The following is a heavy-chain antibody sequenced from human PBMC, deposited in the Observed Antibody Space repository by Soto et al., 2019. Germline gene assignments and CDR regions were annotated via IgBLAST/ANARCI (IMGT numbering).Heavy chain of an antibody. CDR1: WFSVISNY. CDR2: IYSGGST. J-gene: IGHJ5*02. V-gene: IGHV3-53*01. Sequence: GGSLRLSSAASWFSVISNYMIWVRQSPGKGLECVSVIYSGGSTYYADSVKGRFTISRDNSKNTLYLQMNSLRAEDTAVYYCARWGYGFSYYDSSGYYHWGQGTLVTVSS. CDR3: ARWGYGFSYYDSSGYYH. D-gene: IGHD3-22*01.